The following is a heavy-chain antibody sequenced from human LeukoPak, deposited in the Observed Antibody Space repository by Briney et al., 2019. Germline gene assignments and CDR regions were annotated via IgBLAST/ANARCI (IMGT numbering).Heavy chain of an antibody. CDR2: IYYSGST. J-gene: IGHJ3*02. CDR1: GGSISSYY. D-gene: IGHD6-13*01. V-gene: IGHV4-59*01. CDR3: ARESIAAAGGDAFDI. Sequence: PSETLSLTCTVSGGSISSYYWSWIRQPPGKGLEWIGYIYYSGSTNYNPSLKSRVTISVDTSKYQFSLKLSSVTAADTAVYYCARESIAAAGGDAFDIWGQGTMVTVSS.